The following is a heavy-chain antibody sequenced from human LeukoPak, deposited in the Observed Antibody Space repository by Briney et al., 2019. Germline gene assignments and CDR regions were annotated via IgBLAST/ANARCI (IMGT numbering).Heavy chain of an antibody. CDR2: MSSDGSKK. CDR3: AKKFRGTTVISGDYFDY. J-gene: IGHJ4*02. CDR1: GLTFSSYA. Sequence: GGSLRLSCAASGLTFSSYAMHWVRQTPGKGLEWVAVMSSDGSKKYYADSVKGRFTISRDNSKNTLYLQMNSLRAEDTAVYYCAKKFRGTTVISGDYFDYWGQGTLVTVSS. V-gene: IGHV3-30-3*02. D-gene: IGHD4-17*01.